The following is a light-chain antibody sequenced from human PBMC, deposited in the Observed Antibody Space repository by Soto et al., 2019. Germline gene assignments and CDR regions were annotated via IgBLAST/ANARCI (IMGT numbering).Light chain of an antibody. V-gene: IGKV1D-13*01. CDR3: QQFNDYPRT. CDR1: QGISST. Sequence: AIQLTQSPSSLSASVGDKVTITCRVSQGISSTLAWYQQKPGKAPKVLIYDASSLESGVPSRFSGSGSGTDFTLTICSLQPEDFATYYCQQFNDYPRTFGQGTRLEIK. CDR2: DAS. J-gene: IGKJ5*01.